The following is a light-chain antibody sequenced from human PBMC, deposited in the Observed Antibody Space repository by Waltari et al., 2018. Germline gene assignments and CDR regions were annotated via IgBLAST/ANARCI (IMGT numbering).Light chain of an antibody. Sequence: QSVLTQPPSESGTPGQRVIISCSGSRANIGGRYVYWYQPLPGAAPKLLINRNNQRPSGVPARFSGSKSGTSASLAISGLRSEDEGDYFCATWDDTIGGPVFGGGTKLTVL. CDR1: RANIGGRY. J-gene: IGLJ2*01. CDR3: ATWDDTIGGPV. CDR2: RNN. V-gene: IGLV1-47*01.